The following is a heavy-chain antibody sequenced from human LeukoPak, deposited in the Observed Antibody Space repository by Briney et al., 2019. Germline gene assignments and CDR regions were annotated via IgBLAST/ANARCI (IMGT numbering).Heavy chain of an antibody. J-gene: IGHJ1*01. V-gene: IGHV3-74*01. CDR1: GFTFSTYW. CDR2: INTDGSIT. D-gene: IGHD1-26*01. CDR3: ARVPPSVGEATSEYFQD. Sequence: GGSLRLSCAASGFTFSTYWMHWVRQAPGKGLLWVSRINTDGSITNYADSVKGRFTISRDNAKNTLYLQMNSLSSEDTAVYYCARVPPSVGEATSEYFQDWGQGTLVTVSS.